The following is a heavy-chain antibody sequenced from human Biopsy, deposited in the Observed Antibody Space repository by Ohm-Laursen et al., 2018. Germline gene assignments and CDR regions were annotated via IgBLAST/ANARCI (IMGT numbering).Heavy chain of an antibody. J-gene: IGHJ4*02. Sequence: SLRLSCAASGFDFSDYSMRWVRQAPGKGLEWVGRIKKKSNNDATAYAESMKGRFSIFRDDSKSTSFLQMNSLKIEDTAVYFCTRSAGYGYDYWGQGILVTVSS. CDR2: IKKKSNNDAT. CDR1: GFDFSDYS. D-gene: IGHD5-12*01. CDR3: TRSAGYGYDY. V-gene: IGHV3-73*01.